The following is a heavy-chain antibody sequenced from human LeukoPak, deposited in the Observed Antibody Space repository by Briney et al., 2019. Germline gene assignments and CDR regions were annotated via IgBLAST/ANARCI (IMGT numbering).Heavy chain of an antibody. CDR3: AKLRVGYGSGSYFHSALDS. CDR1: GVTFSGYS. Sequence: GGSLRLSCAASGVTFSGYSMNWVRQAPGKGLEWVSAITATSLHIYYADSVKGRFTVSRDDAKNSLYLQMNSLRVEDTALYYCAKLRVGYGSGSYFHSALDSWGQGALVIVSS. J-gene: IGHJ5*01. D-gene: IGHD3-10*01. CDR2: ITATSLHI. V-gene: IGHV3-21*01.